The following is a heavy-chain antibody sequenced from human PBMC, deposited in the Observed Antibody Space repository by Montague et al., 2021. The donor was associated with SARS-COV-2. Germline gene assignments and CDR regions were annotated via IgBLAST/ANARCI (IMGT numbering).Heavy chain of an antibody. D-gene: IGHD6-19*01. J-gene: IGHJ3*01. CDR3: ARLIGSGWTDAFDF. CDR2: VFYTGST. Sequence: SETLSLTCVVSGDSVNTNQWTWVRQPPGKGLEWIGHVFYTGSTKYNPSLESRVTISIDTPKNQFALRLNSVSAADTAIYYCARLIGSGWTDAFDFWGQGTMVTVSS. V-gene: IGHV4-59*02. CDR1: GDSVNTNQ.